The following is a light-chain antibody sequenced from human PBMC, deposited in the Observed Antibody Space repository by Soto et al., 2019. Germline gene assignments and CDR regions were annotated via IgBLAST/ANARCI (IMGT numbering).Light chain of an antibody. Sequence: EVVMTQSPATVSVSPGEGVTLSCRASQTISNDLAWYQQKPGQAPRLLIYGASTRATGVPARFSGGESGTEFTLTISSLQSEDFAFYYCQQNNKWPPVTFGGGTKVEIK. J-gene: IGKJ4*01. CDR1: QTISND. CDR2: GAS. V-gene: IGKV3-15*01. CDR3: QQNNKWPPVT.